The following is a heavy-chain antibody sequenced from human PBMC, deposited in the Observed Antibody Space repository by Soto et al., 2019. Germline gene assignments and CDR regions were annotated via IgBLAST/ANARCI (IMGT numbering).Heavy chain of an antibody. V-gene: IGHV3-21*06. CDR3: ARESEDLTSNFDY. J-gene: IGHJ4*02. CDR1: GFTFTRYS. Sequence: GGSLRLSCAVSGFTFTRYSMNWVRQAPGKGLEWVSSISSTTNYIYYGDSMKGRFTISRDNAKNSLYLEMNSLRAEDTAVYYCARESEDLTSNFDYWGQGTLVTVSS. CDR2: ISSTTNYI.